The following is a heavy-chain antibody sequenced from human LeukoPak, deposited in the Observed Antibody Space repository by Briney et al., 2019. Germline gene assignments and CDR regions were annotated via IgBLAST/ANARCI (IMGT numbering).Heavy chain of an antibody. D-gene: IGHD2-2*01. J-gene: IGHJ1*01. Sequence: SETLSLTCTVSGGSISSGSYYWSWIRQPAGKGLEWIGRIYTSGSTNYNPSLKSRVTISVDTSKNQFSLKLSSVTAADTAVYYCASVVVVPAAQYFQHWGQGTLVTVSS. V-gene: IGHV4-61*02. CDR1: GGSISSGSYY. CDR3: ASVVVVPAAQYFQH. CDR2: IYTSGST.